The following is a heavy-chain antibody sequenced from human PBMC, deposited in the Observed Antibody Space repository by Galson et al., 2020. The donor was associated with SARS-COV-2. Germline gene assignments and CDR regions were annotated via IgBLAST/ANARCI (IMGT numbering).Heavy chain of an antibody. Sequence: SETLSLTCAVYGGSSSGYYWSWIRQPPGKGLEWIGEINHSGTTNYNPTLKIRVTISVDTSKSQFSLKVSSVTAADTAVYYCASGGYSSTWYGKYNWFDPWGQGTRVTVSS. J-gene: IGHJ5*02. CDR1: GGSSSGYY. D-gene: IGHD6-13*01. CDR3: ASGGYSSTWYGKYNWFDP. V-gene: IGHV4-34*01. CDR2: INHSGTT.